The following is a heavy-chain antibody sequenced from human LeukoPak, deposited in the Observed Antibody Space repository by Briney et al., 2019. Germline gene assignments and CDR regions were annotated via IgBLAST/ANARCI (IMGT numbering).Heavy chain of an antibody. CDR2: IIPIFGTA. Sequence: ASVKVSCKASGGTFSSYAISWVRQAPGQGLEWMGGIIPIFGTANYAQKFQGRVTITADESTSTAYMELSSLRSEDTAVYYCARGVRPDYYFDYWGQGTLVTVSS. CDR3: ARGVRPDYYFDY. J-gene: IGHJ4*02. V-gene: IGHV1-69*13. CDR1: GGTFSSYA. D-gene: IGHD1-14*01.